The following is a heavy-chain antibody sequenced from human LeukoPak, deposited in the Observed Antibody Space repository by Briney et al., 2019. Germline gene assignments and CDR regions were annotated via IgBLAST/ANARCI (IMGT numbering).Heavy chain of an antibody. J-gene: IGHJ4*02. Sequence: ASVKVSCKVSGYTLTELSMDWVRQAPGKGLEWMGGFDPEDGETIYAQKFQGRVTMTEDTSTDTAYMELSSLRSEDTAGYYCATRYGVAAADFDYWGQGTLVTVSS. CDR1: GYTLTELS. CDR3: ATRYGVAAADFDY. D-gene: IGHD6-13*01. V-gene: IGHV1-24*01. CDR2: FDPEDGET.